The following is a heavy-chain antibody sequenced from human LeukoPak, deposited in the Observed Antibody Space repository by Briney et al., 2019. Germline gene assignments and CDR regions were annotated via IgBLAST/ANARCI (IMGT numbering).Heavy chain of an antibody. Sequence: ASVKVSCKASGYTFTSYAMNWVRQAPGQGLEWMGWISAYNGNTNYAQKLQGRVTMTTDTSTSTAYMELRSLRSDDTAVYYCARTPYDYYDSSGLPGGYFDYWGQGTLVTVSS. CDR1: GYTFTSYA. CDR2: ISAYNGNT. J-gene: IGHJ4*02. V-gene: IGHV1-18*01. D-gene: IGHD3-22*01. CDR3: ARTPYDYYDSSGLPGGYFDY.